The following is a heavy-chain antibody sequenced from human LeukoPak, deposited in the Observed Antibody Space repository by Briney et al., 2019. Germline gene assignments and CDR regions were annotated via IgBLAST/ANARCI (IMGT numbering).Heavy chain of an antibody. J-gene: IGHJ6*02. CDR3: AKVTHYDFWSGYYSPAGTYYYYGMDV. CDR1: GFTFSSYA. CDR2: ISGSGGST. Sequence: GGSLRLSCAASGFTFSSYAMSWVRQAPGKGLEWVSAISGSGGSTYYADSVKGRFTISRDNSKNTLYLQMTSLRDEDTAVYYCAKVTHYDFWSGYYSPAGTYYYYGMDVWGQGTTVTVSS. D-gene: IGHD3-3*01. V-gene: IGHV3-23*01.